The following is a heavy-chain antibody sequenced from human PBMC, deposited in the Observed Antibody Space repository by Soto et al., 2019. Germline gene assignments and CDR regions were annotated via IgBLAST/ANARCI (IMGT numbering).Heavy chain of an antibody. J-gene: IGHJ4*02. CDR1: GGSISSYY. V-gene: IGHV4-59*01. D-gene: IGHD4-17*01. CDR3: ARGLYGDTTGYDY. Sequence: PSETLSLTCTVSGGSISSYYWSWIRQPPGRGLEWIGYIYYSGSTNYNPSLKSRVTISVDTSKNQFSLKLSSVTAADTAVYYCARGLYGDTTGYDYWGQGTLVTVSS. CDR2: IYYSGST.